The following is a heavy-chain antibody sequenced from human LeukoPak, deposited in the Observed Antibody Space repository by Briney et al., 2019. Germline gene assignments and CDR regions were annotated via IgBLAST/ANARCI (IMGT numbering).Heavy chain of an antibody. V-gene: IGHV4-4*07. Sequence: SETLSLXCTVSGGSISSYYWSWIRRPAGKGLEWIGRIYTSGSTNYNPSLKSRVTMSVDTSKNQFSLKLSSVTAADTAVYYCAREGIAVNYYMDVWGKGTTVTVSS. CDR2: IYTSGST. CDR1: GGSISSYY. J-gene: IGHJ6*03. CDR3: AREGIAVNYYMDV. D-gene: IGHD6-19*01.